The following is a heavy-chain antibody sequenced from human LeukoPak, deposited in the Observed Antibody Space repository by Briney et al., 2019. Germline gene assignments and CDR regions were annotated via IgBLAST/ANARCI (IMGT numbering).Heavy chain of an antibody. V-gene: IGHV1-69*05. CDR3: ASGYDSSGATDY. CDR2: IIPIFGTA. D-gene: IGHD3-22*01. CDR1: GGTFSSYA. Sequence: GSSVKVSCKACGGTFSSYAISWVRQAPGQGLEWMGRIIPIFGTANYAQKFQGRVTITTDESTSTAYMELSSLRSEDTAVYYCASGYDSSGATDYWGQGTLVTVSS. J-gene: IGHJ4*02.